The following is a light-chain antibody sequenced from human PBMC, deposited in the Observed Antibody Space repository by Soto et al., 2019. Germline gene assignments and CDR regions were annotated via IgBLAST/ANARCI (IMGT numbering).Light chain of an antibody. V-gene: IGKV3-15*01. J-gene: IGKJ5*01. CDR2: GAS. CDR1: RSVSSN. Sequence: EIVMTQSPATLSVSPGERATLSCRASRSVSSNLAWYQQKPGKAPRLLIYGASTRATGMPARFSGSGSGTEFTITISSLQSEDSAVYSCQQYNNWPAITFGQGTRLEIK. CDR3: QQYNNWPAIT.